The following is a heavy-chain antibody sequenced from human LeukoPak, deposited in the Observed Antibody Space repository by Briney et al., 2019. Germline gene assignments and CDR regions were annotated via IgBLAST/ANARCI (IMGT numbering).Heavy chain of an antibody. J-gene: IGHJ4*02. Sequence: ASVKVSCKASGYTFNSHGITWVRQAPGQGLEWMGWISTYNGNTNYAPKLQGRVTMTTDTSTSTAYMDLRSLRSDDTAVYYCAREGSPIVVVVAAVDYWGQGTLVTVSS. CDR2: ISTYNGNT. V-gene: IGHV1-18*01. CDR3: AREGSPIVVVVAAVDY. D-gene: IGHD2-15*01. CDR1: GYTFNSHG.